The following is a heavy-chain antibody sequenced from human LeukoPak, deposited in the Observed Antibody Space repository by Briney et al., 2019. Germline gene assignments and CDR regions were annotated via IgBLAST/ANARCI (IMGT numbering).Heavy chain of an antibody. J-gene: IGHJ5*02. CDR3: ARGGYDFWSGYPWFDP. V-gene: IGHV1-8*01. D-gene: IGHD3-3*01. Sequence: GASVKVSCKASGYTFTSYDINWVRQATGQGLEWMGWMNPNSGNTGYAQKFQGRVTMTRNTSISTAYMELSSLRSEDTAVYYCARGGYDFWSGYPWFDPWGQGTLVTVSS. CDR2: MNPNSGNT. CDR1: GYTFTSYD.